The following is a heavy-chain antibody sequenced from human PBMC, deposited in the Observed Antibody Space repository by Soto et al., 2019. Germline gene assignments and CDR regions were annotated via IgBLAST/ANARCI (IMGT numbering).Heavy chain of an antibody. J-gene: IGHJ4*02. V-gene: IGHV3-30*18. Sequence: QVQLVESGGGVVQPGRSLRLSCAASGFTFSSYGMHWVRQAPGKGLEWVAVISYDGSNKYYADSVKGRFTISRDNSKNTRYLQMNSLRAEDTAVYYCAKGGHPVDYWGQGTLVTVSS. CDR3: AKGGHPVDY. D-gene: IGHD2-15*01. CDR1: GFTFSSYG. CDR2: ISYDGSNK.